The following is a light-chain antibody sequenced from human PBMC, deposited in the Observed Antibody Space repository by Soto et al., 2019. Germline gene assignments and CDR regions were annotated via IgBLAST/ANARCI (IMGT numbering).Light chain of an antibody. CDR1: QSVRTN. Sequence: EVVMTQSPATLSVSPGERATLSCRASQSVRTNLTWYQQKPGQTPRLLIFDASTRATGIPARFSGSGSGTEFSLTISSLRSEDFAVYYCQHYNIWPLTFGGGTRVEIK. CDR2: DAS. CDR3: QHYNIWPLT. V-gene: IGKV3-15*01. J-gene: IGKJ4*01.